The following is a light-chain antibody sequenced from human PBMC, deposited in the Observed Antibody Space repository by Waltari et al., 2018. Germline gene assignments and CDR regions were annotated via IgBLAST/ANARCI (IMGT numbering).Light chain of an antibody. CDR3: CSYAGFSTVV. Sequence: QSALTQPASVSGSPGQSITISCTGTSSDIGSYNLVSWYQQHPGKAPKLMIYDVTKRPSGISSRCSGSKSGITASLTISGLQAEDEADYYCCSYAGFSTVVFGGGTKLTVL. J-gene: IGLJ2*01. V-gene: IGLV2-23*02. CDR1: SSDIGSYNL. CDR2: DVT.